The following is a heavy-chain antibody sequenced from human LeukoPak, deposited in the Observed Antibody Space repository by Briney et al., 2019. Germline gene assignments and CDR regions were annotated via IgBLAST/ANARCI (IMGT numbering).Heavy chain of an antibody. Sequence: ASVKVSCKASGYTFTSYGISWVRQAPGQGLEWMGWISAYNGNTDYAQKFQGRVTMTTDTSTSTAYMDLRSLRSDDTAVYYCARIGAYCTSTSCFDYWGLGTLVTVSS. D-gene: IGHD2-2*01. V-gene: IGHV1-18*01. CDR3: ARIGAYCTSTSCFDY. CDR2: ISAYNGNT. CDR1: GYTFTSYG. J-gene: IGHJ4*02.